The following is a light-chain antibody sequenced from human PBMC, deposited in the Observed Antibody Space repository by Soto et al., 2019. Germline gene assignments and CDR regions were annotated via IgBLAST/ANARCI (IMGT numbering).Light chain of an antibody. CDR1: QSISGY. CDR3: QHSYSNFPIT. V-gene: IGKV1-39*01. Sequence: DIQVTQSPSSLSASVGDRVTISCRASQSISGYLNWYQQKPGKAPNLLIFDASSLQSGVPSRFRGRGSGAEYTLTISSLQPEDFATYFCQHSYSNFPITFGQGTRLEIK. J-gene: IGKJ5*01. CDR2: DAS.